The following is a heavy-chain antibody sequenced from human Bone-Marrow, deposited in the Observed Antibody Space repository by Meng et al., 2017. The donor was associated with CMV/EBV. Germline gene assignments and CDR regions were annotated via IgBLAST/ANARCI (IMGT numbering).Heavy chain of an antibody. CDR2: IYSGGST. D-gene: IGHD3-3*01. Sequence: GGSLRLSCAASGFTVSSNYMSWVRQAPGKGLEWVSVIYSGGSTYYADSVKGRFTISRDNSKNTLYLQMNSLRAEDTAVYYCASRYYDFWSGYYSPYGMDVWGQGTTVPVSS. J-gene: IGHJ6*02. CDR1: GFTVSSNY. CDR3: ASRYYDFWSGYYSPYGMDV. V-gene: IGHV3-66*02.